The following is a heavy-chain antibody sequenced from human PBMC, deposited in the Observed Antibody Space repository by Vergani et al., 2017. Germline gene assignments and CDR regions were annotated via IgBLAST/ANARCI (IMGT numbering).Heavy chain of an antibody. Sequence: EVQLLESGGGLVQPGGSLRLSCAASGFTFSSYAMSWVRQAPGKGLEWVSAISGSGGSTYYADSVKGRFTISRENSKNTLYLQRNSLRAEDTAVYYCGKDTRYLEGVLSDYKDVWDKGTMVTVSS. CDR2: ISGSGGST. D-gene: IGHD3-3*01. CDR1: GFTFSSYA. J-gene: IGHJ6*03. V-gene: IGHV3-23*01. CDR3: GKDTRYLEGVLSDYKDV.